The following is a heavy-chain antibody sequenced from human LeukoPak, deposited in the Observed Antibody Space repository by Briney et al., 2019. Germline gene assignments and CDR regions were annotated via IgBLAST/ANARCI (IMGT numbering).Heavy chain of an antibody. CDR1: GGSISSGGYY. D-gene: IGHD3-10*02. Sequence: SETLSLTCTVSGGSISSGGYYWSWIRQPPGKGLEWIGYIYHSGTTYYNPSLKSRVTISVDRSKNQFSLKLSSVTAADTAVYYCARCSGYGMDVWGQGTTVTVSS. J-gene: IGHJ6*02. V-gene: IGHV4-30-2*01. CDR3: ARCSGYGMDV. CDR2: IYHSGTT.